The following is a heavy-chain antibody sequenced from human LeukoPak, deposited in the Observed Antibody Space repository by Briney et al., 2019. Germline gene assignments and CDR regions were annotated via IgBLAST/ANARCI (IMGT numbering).Heavy chain of an antibody. V-gene: IGHV3-9*01. J-gene: IGHJ4*02. CDR2: ISWNSGRI. CDR1: GFTFDVYA. Sequence: GGSLRLFCPASGFTFDVYAMQCVRQAAGKGLEWDSGISWNSGRIGYADSVAGRFTTSRDHAKNCLYLQMNSLRAEDTALTYWAKGSGVSGYGDNWGQGTLVTVSS. CDR3: AKGSGVSGYGDN. D-gene: IGHD5-12*01.